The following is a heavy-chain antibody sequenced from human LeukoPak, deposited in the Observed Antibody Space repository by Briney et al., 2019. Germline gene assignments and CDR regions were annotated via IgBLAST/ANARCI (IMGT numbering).Heavy chain of an antibody. CDR1: GFIFSGNA. CDR2: ISWNSGSI. J-gene: IGHJ5*02. CDR3: AKGHDYSNNNWFDP. Sequence: PGGSLRLSCVASGFIFSGNAMSWVRQAPGKGLERVSGISWNSGSIGYADSVKGRFTISRDNAKNSLYVQMNSLRAEDTALYYCAKGHDYSNNNWFDPWGQGTLVTVSS. D-gene: IGHD4-11*01. V-gene: IGHV3-9*01.